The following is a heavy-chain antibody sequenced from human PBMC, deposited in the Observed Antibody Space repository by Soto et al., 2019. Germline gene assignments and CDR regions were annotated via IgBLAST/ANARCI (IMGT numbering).Heavy chain of an antibody. J-gene: IGHJ5*02. CDR2: ISSTSSGI. CDR3: AREASEVQGWFDP. V-gene: IGHV3-48*02. Sequence: VSLRLSCAASGFTFSSYSMNWVRQAPGKGLEWVSYISSTSSGIYYADSVKGRFTISRDNAKNSLYLQMNSLRDEDTAVYYCAREASEVQGWFDPWGQGTLVTVSS. CDR1: GFTFSSYS.